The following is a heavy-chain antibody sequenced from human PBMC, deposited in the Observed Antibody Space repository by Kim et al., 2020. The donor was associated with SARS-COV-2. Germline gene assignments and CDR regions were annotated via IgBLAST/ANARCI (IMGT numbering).Heavy chain of an antibody. D-gene: IGHD3-22*01. J-gene: IGHJ4*02. CDR1: GGSFSGYY. Sequence: SETLSLTCAVYGGSFSGYYWSWIRQPPGKGLEWIGEINHSGSTNYNPSLKSRVTISVDTSKNQFSLKLSSVTAADTAVYYCAGIPGSYYDSSGATDYWGQGTLVTVSS. CDR3: AGIPGSYYDSSGATDY. V-gene: IGHV4-34*01. CDR2: INHSGST.